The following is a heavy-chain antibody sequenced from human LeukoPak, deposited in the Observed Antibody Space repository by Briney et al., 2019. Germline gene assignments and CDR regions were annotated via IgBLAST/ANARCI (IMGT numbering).Heavy chain of an antibody. CDR1: GFSFSSYG. V-gene: IGHV3-33*01. CDR3: ARARNNYDSSGYSALDY. Sequence: GGSLRLSCAASGFSFSSYGMHWVRQAPGKGLEWVASLWYDGTNKYYADSVKGRLTISRDNSKNTLYLQMNSLRAEDTVVYYCARARNNYDSSGYSALDYWGQGTLVTVSS. CDR2: LWYDGTNK. D-gene: IGHD3-22*01. J-gene: IGHJ4*02.